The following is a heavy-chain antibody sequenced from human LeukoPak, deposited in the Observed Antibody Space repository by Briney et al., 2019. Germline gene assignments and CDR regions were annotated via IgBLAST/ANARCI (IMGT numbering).Heavy chain of an antibody. D-gene: IGHD3-22*01. CDR3: ARDPYDSSGYYFQH. J-gene: IGHJ1*01. CDR1: GFTFSSYG. V-gene: IGHV3-33*01. Sequence: GGSLRLSCAASGFTFSSYGMHWVRQAPGKGLEWVAVIWYDGSNKYYADSVKGRFTISSDNSKNTLYLQMNSLRAEDTAVYYCARDPYDSSGYYFQHWGQGTLVTVSS. CDR2: IWYDGSNK.